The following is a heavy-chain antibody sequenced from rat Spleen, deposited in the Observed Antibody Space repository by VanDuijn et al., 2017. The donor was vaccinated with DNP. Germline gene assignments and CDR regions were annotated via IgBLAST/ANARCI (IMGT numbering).Heavy chain of an antibody. J-gene: IGHJ3*01. CDR2: IWNSGGT. V-gene: IGHV2-41*01. CDR1: GFSLTEYN. D-gene: IGHD1-11*01. CDR3: ARDLLRWRRGFAY. Sequence: QVQLKESGPGLVQPSQTLSLTCTVAGFSLTEYNVHWVRQSPGKGLEWMGVIWNSGGTRYDSTLKSRLTITKDTSKSQVFLKMNSLQTEDTATYYGARDLLRWRRGFAYWGQGTLVTVSS.